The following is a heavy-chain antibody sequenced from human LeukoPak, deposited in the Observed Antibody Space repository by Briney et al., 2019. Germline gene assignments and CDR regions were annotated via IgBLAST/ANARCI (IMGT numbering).Heavy chain of an antibody. CDR1: GGTFSSYA. Sequence: GSSVKVSCKASGGTFSSYAISWVRQAPGQGVEWMGGIIPIFGTANYAQKFQGRVTITADKSTSTAYMELSSLRSEDTAVYYCAGTDSSSWYYYYYYMDVWGKGTTVTVSS. V-gene: IGHV1-69*06. D-gene: IGHD6-13*01. J-gene: IGHJ6*03. CDR2: IIPIFGTA. CDR3: AGTDSSSWYYYYYYMDV.